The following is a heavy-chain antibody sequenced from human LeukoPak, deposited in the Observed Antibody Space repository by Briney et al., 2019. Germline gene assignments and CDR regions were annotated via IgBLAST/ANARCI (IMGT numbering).Heavy chain of an antibody. CDR3: ATSPSIPAAPNDY. D-gene: IGHD2-2*01. CDR2: VDPEEGET. CDR1: GSTVTDYY. Sequence: VSCKASGSTVTDYYIHWVQQAPGKGLEWMGRVDPEEGETIYADRFQGRLIITADTFTDTAYMELSSLRSEDTAVCFCATSPSIPAAPNDYWGQGTLVTVSS. J-gene: IGHJ4*02. V-gene: IGHV1-69-2*01.